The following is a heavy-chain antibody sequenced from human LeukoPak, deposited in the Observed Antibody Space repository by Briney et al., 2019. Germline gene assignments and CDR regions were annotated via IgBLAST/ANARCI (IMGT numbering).Heavy chain of an antibody. CDR2: INHSGST. CDR3: ARGITMARGSYSVFDY. J-gene: IGHJ4*02. Sequence: PSETLSLTCAVYGGSFSGYYWSWIRQPPGKGLEWIGEINHSGSTNYNPSLKSRVTISVDTSKNQFSLKLSSVTAADTAVYYCARGITMARGSYSVFDYWGQGTLVTVSS. CDR1: GGSFSGYY. V-gene: IGHV4-34*01. D-gene: IGHD3-10*01.